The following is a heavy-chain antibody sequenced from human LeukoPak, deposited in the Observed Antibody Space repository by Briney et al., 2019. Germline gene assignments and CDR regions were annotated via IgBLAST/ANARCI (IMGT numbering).Heavy chain of an antibody. CDR1: GSSFTGYY. CDR2: INPKSGGT. J-gene: IGHJ5*02. V-gene: IGHV1-2*02. CDR3: ARGGGAYSDSDTNCLDP. D-gene: IGHD5-12*01. Sequence: ASVKVSCKASGSSFTGYYMHWLRQAPGQGLEWMGWINPKSGGTNYAQKFQGRVTMTRDTPISTAYMELSTLRSDDTAVYYCARGGGAYSDSDTNCLDPWGQGTLVTVSS.